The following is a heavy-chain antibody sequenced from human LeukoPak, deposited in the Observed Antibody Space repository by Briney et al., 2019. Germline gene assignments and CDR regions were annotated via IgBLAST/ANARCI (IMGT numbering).Heavy chain of an antibody. J-gene: IGHJ5*02. D-gene: IGHD6-13*01. CDR3: ARDGPRWYGCSAP. V-gene: IGHV4-59*01. Sequence: SETLSLTCTVSGGSISSYYWSWIRQPPGKGLEWIGYIYYSGSTNYNPSLKSRVTISVDTSKNQFSLKLSSVTAADTAGYHCARDGPRWYGCSAPGAQGPLATVSS. CDR2: IYYSGST. CDR1: GGSISSYY.